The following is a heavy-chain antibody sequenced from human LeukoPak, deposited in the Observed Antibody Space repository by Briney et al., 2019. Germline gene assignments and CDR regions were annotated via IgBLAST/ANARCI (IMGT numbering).Heavy chain of an antibody. V-gene: IGHV1-46*01. Sequence: GASVTVSCKASGYTFTSYYMHWVRQAPGQGLEWMGIINPSGGSTSYAQKFQGRVTMTRDRSTSTVYMELSSLRSEDTTVYYCAREGLWFDPRAFDYWGQGTLVTVSS. CDR2: INPSGGST. J-gene: IGHJ4*02. CDR1: GYTFTSYY. CDR3: AREGLWFDPRAFDY. D-gene: IGHD3-10*01.